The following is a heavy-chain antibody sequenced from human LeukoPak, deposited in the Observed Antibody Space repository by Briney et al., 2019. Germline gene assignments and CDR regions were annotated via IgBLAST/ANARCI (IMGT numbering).Heavy chain of an antibody. J-gene: IGHJ4*02. V-gene: IGHV3-30*02. CDR2: VRSDGSNT. CDR3: AKRYYDSSGYYDFDY. D-gene: IGHD3-22*01. CDR1: GFTFSSYG. Sequence: PGGSLRLSCAASGFTFSSYGMHWVRQAPGKGLEWVAFVRSDGSNTYYADSVKSRFTISRDNSKNTLYLQMNSLRAEDTAVYYCAKRYYDSSGYYDFDYWGQGTLVTVSS.